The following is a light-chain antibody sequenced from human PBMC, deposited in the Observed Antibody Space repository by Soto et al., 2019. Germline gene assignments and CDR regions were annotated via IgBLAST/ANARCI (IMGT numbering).Light chain of an antibody. V-gene: IGLV2-14*01. CDR1: SRDVGGYNF. Sequence: QSALTQPASVSGSPGQSITISCTGTSRDVGGYNFVSWYQQHPGKAPKLMIYEVSKRPSGVSNRFSGSKSGNTATLTISGLQDEDEADYYCSSYTSSTTLVVFGGGTKLTVL. CDR3: SSYTSSTTLVV. CDR2: EVS. J-gene: IGLJ2*01.